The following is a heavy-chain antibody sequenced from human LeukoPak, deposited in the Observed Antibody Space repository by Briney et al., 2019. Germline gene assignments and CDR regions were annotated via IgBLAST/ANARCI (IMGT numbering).Heavy chain of an antibody. CDR3: GRPTKYWLVRGNGVDV. J-gene: IGHJ6*02. Sequence: GASLRLSCAASGFSFSSYAMTWVRQAPGKGLEWVSSIDAGGGDTYHSDSVKGRFTISRDNSMNTLYLRMNSLRADDTAVYYCGRPTKYWLVRGNGVDVWGQGTTVTVSS. D-gene: IGHD6-19*01. CDR2: IDAGGGDT. CDR1: GFSFSSYA. V-gene: IGHV3-23*01.